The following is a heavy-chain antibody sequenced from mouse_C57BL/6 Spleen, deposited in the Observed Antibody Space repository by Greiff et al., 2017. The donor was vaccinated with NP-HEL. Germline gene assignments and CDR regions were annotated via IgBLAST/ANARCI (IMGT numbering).Heavy chain of an antibody. D-gene: IGHD1-1*01. CDR3: ARHEANYYGSSYEWYFDV. V-gene: IGHV1-62-2*01. Sequence: VQLQQSGAELVKPGASVKLSCKASGYTFTEYTIHWVKQRSGQGLEWIGWFYPGSGSIKYNEKFKDKATLTADKSSSTVYMELSRLTSEDSAVYFCARHEANYYGSSYEWYFDVWGTGTTVTVSS. CDR2: FYPGSGSI. CDR1: GYTFTEYT. J-gene: IGHJ1*03.